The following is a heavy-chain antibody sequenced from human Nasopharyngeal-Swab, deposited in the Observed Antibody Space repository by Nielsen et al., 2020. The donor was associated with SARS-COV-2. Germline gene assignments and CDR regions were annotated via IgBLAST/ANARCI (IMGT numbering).Heavy chain of an antibody. J-gene: IGHJ2*01. CDR3: ARDRQQQLVLGYFDL. V-gene: IGHV4-39*07. CDR2: IYYSGST. Sequence: SETLSLTCTVSGGSTTSSSYYWGWIRQPPGKGLEWIGSIYYSGSTYYNPSLKSRVTISVDTSKNQFSLKLSSVTAADTAVYYCARDRQQQLVLGYFDLWGRGTLVTVSS. D-gene: IGHD6-13*01. CDR1: GGSTTSSSYY.